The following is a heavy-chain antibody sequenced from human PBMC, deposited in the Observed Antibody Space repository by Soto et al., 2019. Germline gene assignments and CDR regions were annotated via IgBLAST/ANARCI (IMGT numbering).Heavy chain of an antibody. D-gene: IGHD3-3*01. Sequence: GGPLRLSCSASGFTFSRYAMSWVRPAPGKGLEWVSAISGSGGSTYYADSVKGRFTISRDNSKNTLYLQMNSLRAEDTAVYYCAKCPRLDDAFDIWGQGTMVTVSS. J-gene: IGHJ3*02. V-gene: IGHV3-23*01. CDR2: ISGSGGST. CDR1: GFTFSRYA. CDR3: AKCPRLDDAFDI.